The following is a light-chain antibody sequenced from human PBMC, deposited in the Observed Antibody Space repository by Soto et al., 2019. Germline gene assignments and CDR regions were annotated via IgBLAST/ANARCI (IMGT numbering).Light chain of an antibody. V-gene: IGKV1-27*01. CDR2: AAS. J-gene: IGKJ1*01. CDR1: QGISNY. Sequence: DIQMTQSPSSLSASVGDRVTITCRASQGISNYLAWYQQKPGKVPKLLIYAASTLQSGVPSRFSGSGSGTDFTLTISSLQPEDVATYYCQKYNSAPHVTFGQGTKVDI. CDR3: QKYNSAPHVT.